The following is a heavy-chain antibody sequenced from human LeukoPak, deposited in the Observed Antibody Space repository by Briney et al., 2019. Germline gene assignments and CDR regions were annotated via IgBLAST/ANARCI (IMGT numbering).Heavy chain of an antibody. J-gene: IGHJ4*02. Sequence: ASVKVSCKASGYTFTSYAMHWVRQAPGQRLEWMGWINAGNGNTKYSQKFQGRVTITRDTSASTAYMELSSLRSEDTAVYYCASSPPPYCSGGSCYLGYWGQGTLVTVSS. CDR3: ASSPPPYCSGGSCYLGY. V-gene: IGHV1-3*01. CDR2: INAGNGNT. CDR1: GYTFTSYA. D-gene: IGHD2-15*01.